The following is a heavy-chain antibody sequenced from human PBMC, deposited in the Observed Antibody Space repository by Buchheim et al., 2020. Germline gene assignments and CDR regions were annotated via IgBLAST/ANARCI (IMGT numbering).Heavy chain of an antibody. CDR3: AKIQLVHYYYYGMDV. CDR1: GFTFSSYG. V-gene: IGHV3-30*18. J-gene: IGHJ6*02. CDR2: ISYDGSNK. Sequence: QVQQVESGGGVVQPGRSLRLSCAASGFTFSSYGMHWVRQAPGKGLEWVAVISYDGSNKYYADSVKGRFTISRDNSKTTLYLQMNSLRAEDTAVYYCAKIQLVHYYYYGMDVWGQGTT. D-gene: IGHD6-13*01.